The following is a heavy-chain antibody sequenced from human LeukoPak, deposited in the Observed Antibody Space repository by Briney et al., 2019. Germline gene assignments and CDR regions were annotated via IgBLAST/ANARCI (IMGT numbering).Heavy chain of an antibody. J-gene: IGHJ5*02. CDR3: ARSTPYSSSWYRVPRYGHNNWFDP. CDR1: GYTFTSYD. CDR2: MNPNSGNT. V-gene: IGHV1-8*01. D-gene: IGHD6-13*01. Sequence: ASVKVSCKASGYTFTSYDINWVRQATGQGLEWMGWMNPNSGNTGYAQKFQGRVTMTRNTSISTAYMELSSLRSEDTAVYYCARSTPYSSSWYRVPRYGHNNWFDPWGQGTLVTVSS.